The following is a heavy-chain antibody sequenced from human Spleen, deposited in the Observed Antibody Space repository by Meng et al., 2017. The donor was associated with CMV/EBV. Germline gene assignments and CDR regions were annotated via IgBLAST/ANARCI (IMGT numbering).Heavy chain of an antibody. V-gene: IGHV3-7*01. J-gene: IGHJ3*02. CDR3: ARDRGDRPVVTPEDSGFDI. D-gene: IGHD4-23*01. Sequence: GGSLRLSCAASGFTFSSYSMNWVRQAPGKGLEWVANIKEDGSETYYVDSVKGRFTISRDNAKNSLYLQMNSLRAEDTAVYYCARDRGDRPVVTPEDSGFDIWGQGTMVTVSS. CDR1: GFTFSSYS. CDR2: IKEDGSET.